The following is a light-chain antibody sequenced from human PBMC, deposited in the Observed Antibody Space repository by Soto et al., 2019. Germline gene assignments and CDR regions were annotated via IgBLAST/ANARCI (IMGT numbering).Light chain of an antibody. Sequence: QSVLTQPPSVSAAPGQKVTISCSGSSSNIGNNYVSWYQQLPGTAPKLLIYDNNKRPSGIPDRFSGSKSGTSATLGITGLQTGDEANYYCGTCNSILSAVFGTATNVT. V-gene: IGLV1-51*01. CDR1: SSNIGNNY. CDR2: DNN. J-gene: IGLJ1*01. CDR3: GTCNSILSAV.